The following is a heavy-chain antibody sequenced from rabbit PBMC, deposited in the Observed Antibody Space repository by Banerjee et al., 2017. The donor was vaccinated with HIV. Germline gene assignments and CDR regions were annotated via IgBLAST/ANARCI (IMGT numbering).Heavy chain of an antibody. CDR2: IYGGSSGST. V-gene: IGHV1S45*01. J-gene: IGHJ6*01. CDR3: ARNRGL. CDR1: GFSFSSGYY. Sequence: QEQLVESGGGLVQPGTSLTLTCTASGFSFSSGYYMCWVRQAPGKGLEWIGCIYGGSSGSTYYASWAKGRFTISKTSSTTVTLQMTSLTDADTATYFCARNRGLWGPGTLVTVS.